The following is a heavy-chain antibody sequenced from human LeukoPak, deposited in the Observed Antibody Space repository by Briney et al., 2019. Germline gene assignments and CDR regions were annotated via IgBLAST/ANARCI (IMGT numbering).Heavy chain of an antibody. Sequence: PSETLSLTCTVSGGSINNYYWSWIRQPAGKGLEWIGRIFTSGSTYYSPSLESRVTMSVDTAKNQFSLKLTSVTAADTAVYYCARDAYYYDNSGYYQTDYWGQGTLVTVYS. CDR3: ARDAYYYDNSGYYQTDY. J-gene: IGHJ4*02. CDR2: IFTSGST. V-gene: IGHV4-4*07. D-gene: IGHD3-22*01. CDR1: GGSINNYY.